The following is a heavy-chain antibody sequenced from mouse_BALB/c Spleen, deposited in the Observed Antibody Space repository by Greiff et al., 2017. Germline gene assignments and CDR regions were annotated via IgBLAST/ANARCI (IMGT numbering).Heavy chain of an antibody. D-gene: IGHD2-3*01. CDR3: ARYDGYYYAMDY. CDR2: ISYSGST. V-gene: IGHV3-8*02. CDR1: GDSITSGY. Sequence: EVKVVESGPSLVKPSQTLSLTCSVTGDSITSGYWNWIRKFPGNKLGYMGYISYSGSTYYNPSLKSRISITRDTSKNQYYLQLNSVTTEDTATYYCARYDGYYYAMDYWGQGTSVTVSS. J-gene: IGHJ4*01.